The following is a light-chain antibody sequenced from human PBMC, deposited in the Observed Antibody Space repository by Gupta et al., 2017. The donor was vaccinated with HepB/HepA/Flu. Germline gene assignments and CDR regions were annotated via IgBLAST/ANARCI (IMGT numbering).Light chain of an antibody. CDR2: SND. CDR3: AAWDNSLNGQV. J-gene: IGLJ2*01. V-gene: IGLV1-44*01. Sequence: QSVLTQPPSASVTPGQRVTISCSGGPSNIGDNAVDWYQQLPGTAPKLLIYSNDERPSGVPDRFSGSKSGTSASLAISGLQAEDEADYHCAAWDNSLNGQVFGGGTKLTVL. CDR1: PSNIGDNA.